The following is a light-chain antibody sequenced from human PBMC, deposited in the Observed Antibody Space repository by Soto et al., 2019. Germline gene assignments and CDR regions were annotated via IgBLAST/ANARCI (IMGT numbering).Light chain of an antibody. CDR1: QSVSSY. CDR2: DAS. V-gene: IGKV3-11*01. CDR3: QHRSEWPVS. J-gene: IGKJ5*01. Sequence: EIVLTQSPATLSLSPGERATLSCRASQSVSSYLAWYQQKPGQAPRLLISDASNRATGIPARFSGSGSGTDFTLTISTLEPEDVAVYYCQHRSEWPVSFGQGTRLETK.